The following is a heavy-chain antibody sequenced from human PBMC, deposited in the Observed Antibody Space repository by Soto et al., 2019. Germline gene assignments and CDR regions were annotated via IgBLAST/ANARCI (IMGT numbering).Heavy chain of an antibody. J-gene: IGHJ4*02. V-gene: IGHV3-30-3*01. Sequence: GGSRRLSCAAAGFTLSSYGMHWVRQAPGKWLELVAVISYDGSNKYYADSVKGRFTISRDNSKNTLYLQMNSLRAEDTAVYYCARVRCSGGSCPAYFDYWGQRPLVTVSS. D-gene: IGHD2-15*01. CDR1: GFTLSSYG. CDR2: ISYDGSNK. CDR3: ARVRCSGGSCPAYFDY.